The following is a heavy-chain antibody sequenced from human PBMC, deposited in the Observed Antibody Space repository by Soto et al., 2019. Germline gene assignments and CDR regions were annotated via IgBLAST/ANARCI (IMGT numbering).Heavy chain of an antibody. CDR1: GGSFSGYY. CDR3: ARLNGGNSGGYYYYYGMDV. CDR2: INHSGST. V-gene: IGHV4-34*01. D-gene: IGHD2-21*02. Sequence: SQTLSLTCAVYGGSFSGYYWSWIRQPPGKGLEWIGEINHSGSTNYNPSLKSRVTISVDTSKNQFSLKLSSVTAADTAVYYCARLNGGNSGGYYYYYGMDVWGQGTTVTVS. J-gene: IGHJ6*02.